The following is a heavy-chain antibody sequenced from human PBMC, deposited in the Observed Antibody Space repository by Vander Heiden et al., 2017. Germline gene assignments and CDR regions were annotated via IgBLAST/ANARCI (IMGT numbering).Heavy chain of an antibody. CDR1: GFTFSTYA. D-gene: IGHD3-10*01. V-gene: IGHV3-23*01. CDR2: ISGSTYTK. CDR3: ARDSGSGSYYLFDY. Sequence: EVQLLESGGGLVQPGGSLRLSCAASGFTFSTYAMSWVRQAPGKGLEWVSTISGSTYTKYYADSVRGRFTISRDNSKNTLYLQMNTLRAEDTAVYFCARDSGSGSYYLFDYWGQGTLVTVSS. J-gene: IGHJ4*02.